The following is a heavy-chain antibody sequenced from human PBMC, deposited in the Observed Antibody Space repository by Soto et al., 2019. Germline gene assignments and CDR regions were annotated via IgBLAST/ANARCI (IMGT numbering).Heavy chain of an antibody. Sequence: QVQLQESGPGLVKPSQTLSLTCNVSGDSINNGGHYWSWIRQPPGKGLAWIGFIYYSGTTYYNPSLKSRVTISVHTSKIQFSLKLNSVTAADTAVYYCARSAVGATKSGFDSWGQGTLVTVSS. CDR2: IYYSGTT. V-gene: IGHV4-31*03. J-gene: IGHJ4*02. D-gene: IGHD1-26*01. CDR3: ARSAVGATKSGFDS. CDR1: GDSINNGGHY.